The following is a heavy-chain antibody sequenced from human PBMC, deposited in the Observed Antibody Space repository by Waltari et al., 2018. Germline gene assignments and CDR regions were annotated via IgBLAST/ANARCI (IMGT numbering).Heavy chain of an antibody. CDR3: AKSFAPLTSTWYLSFDS. CDR2: INTADGTI. J-gene: IGHJ4*02. CDR1: GFIFNTFA. V-gene: IGHV3-23*01. D-gene: IGHD6-13*01. Sequence: EVQLLDSGGGLVQPGGSLSLSCATSGFIFNTFAMSWVRQAPGKGLEWISTINTADGTIYYADAVKGRFTISRDNSKNTLYLQMNRLGADDTAVYYCAKSFAPLTSTWYLSFDSWGQGTLVTVSS.